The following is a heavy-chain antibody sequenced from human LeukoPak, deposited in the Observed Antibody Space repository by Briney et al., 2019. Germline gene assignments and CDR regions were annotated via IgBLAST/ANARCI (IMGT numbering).Heavy chain of an antibody. CDR3: AKCLLYYDILTGYYGPIDY. D-gene: IGHD3-9*01. Sequence: PGGSLRLSCAASGFAFSSYAESWVRQAPGKGLQWVSAITASGGSTYYADSVKGRFTISRDNSKNTLFLQMNSLRAEDTAIYYCAKCLLYYDILTGYYGPIDYWGQGTLVTVSS. CDR2: ITASGGST. V-gene: IGHV3-23*01. J-gene: IGHJ4*02. CDR1: GFAFSSYA.